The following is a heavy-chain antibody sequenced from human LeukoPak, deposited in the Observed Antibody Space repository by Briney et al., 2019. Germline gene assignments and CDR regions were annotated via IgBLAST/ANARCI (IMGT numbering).Heavy chain of an antibody. V-gene: IGHV1-46*01. CDR1: GYTFGTHW. CDR2: INSSGDFT. D-gene: IGHD3-16*01. Sequence: ASVKVSCKASGYTFGTHWMHWVRHAPGQGLEWMGIINSSGDFTSYAQTFKGRVTVTTDTSTSTVYIELSNLRPDDTAVYYCVRNLSGEWEQVIGWWLDPWG. CDR3: VRNLSGEWEQVIGWWLDP. J-gene: IGHJ5*02.